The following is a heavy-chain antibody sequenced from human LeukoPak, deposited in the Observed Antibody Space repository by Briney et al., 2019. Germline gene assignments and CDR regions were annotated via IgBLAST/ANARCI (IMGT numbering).Heavy chain of an antibody. J-gene: IGHJ6*02. CDR2: IGTAGDT. CDR1: GFTFSSYD. CDR3: ARGPGSVDFWSGYYYYGMDV. Sequence: GGSLRLSCAASGFTFSSYDMRWVRDATGKGLEWGSAIGTAGDTYYPGSVKGRFTISRENAKNSLYLQMNSLRAGDTAVYYCARGPGSVDFWSGYYYYGMDVWGQGTTVTVSS. V-gene: IGHV3-13*01. D-gene: IGHD3-3*01.